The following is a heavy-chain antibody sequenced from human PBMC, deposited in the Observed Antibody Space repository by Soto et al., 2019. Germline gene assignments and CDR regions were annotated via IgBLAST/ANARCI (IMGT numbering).Heavy chain of an antibody. Sequence: SETLSLTCSVYGGSFSDYYWSWIRQPPGKGLEWIGEINHSGSTNYNPSLKSRVTISLHTSKNQFSLKLSSVTAADTAVYYCARARKGSGSDYYYHYGMDVWGKGTTGTVSS. CDR3: ARARKGSGSDYYYHYGMDV. D-gene: IGHD3-3*01. CDR2: INHSGST. J-gene: IGHJ6*04. V-gene: IGHV4-34*01. CDR1: GGSFSDYY.